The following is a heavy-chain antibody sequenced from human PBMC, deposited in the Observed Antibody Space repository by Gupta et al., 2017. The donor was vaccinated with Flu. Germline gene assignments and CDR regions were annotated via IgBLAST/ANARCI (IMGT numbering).Heavy chain of an antibody. CDR1: GFTLSSYD. CDR3: ATGHWAK. J-gene: IGHJ4*02. D-gene: IGHD3-16*01. Sequence: VQLVAFERGVVQAVGSLRLSCAASGFTLSSYDMSWVRQAPGRWLEWVSFISSSGVTYHGAPVVGRFTTSRDNAKNSLYLQTSGLRDEDTAVYYCATGHWAKWGQGTLVTVPS. CDR2: ISSSGVT. V-gene: IGHV3-48*03.